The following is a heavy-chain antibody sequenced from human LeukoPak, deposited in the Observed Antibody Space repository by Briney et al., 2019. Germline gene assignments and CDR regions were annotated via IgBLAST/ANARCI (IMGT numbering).Heavy chain of an antibody. CDR2: IYPGDSDT. V-gene: IGHV5-51*01. J-gene: IGHJ4*02. CDR1: GYSFTSYW. CDR3: ARQPGLSGSTTHFDY. D-gene: IGHD1-26*01. Sequence: GKSLKISCKGSGYSFTSYWIGWVRQMPGKGLEWMGIIYPGDSDTRYSPSFQGQVTISADKSISTAYLQWSSLKASDTAMYYCARQPGLSGSTTHFDYWGQGTLVTVSS.